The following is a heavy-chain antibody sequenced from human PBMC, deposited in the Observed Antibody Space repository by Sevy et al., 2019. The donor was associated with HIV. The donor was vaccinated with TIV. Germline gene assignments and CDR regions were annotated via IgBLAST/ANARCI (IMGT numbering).Heavy chain of an antibody. CDR2: INPSGGST. D-gene: IGHD6-19*01. CDR3: ARDPVALPRRDYYYGMDV. V-gene: IGHV1-46*01. J-gene: IGHJ6*02. CDR1: GYTFTSYY. Sequence: ASVKVSCKASGYTFTSYYMHWVRQAPGQGLEWMGIINPSGGSTSYAQKFQGRVTMTRDTSTNTVYMELSSLRSEDTAVYYCARDPVALPRRDYYYGMDVWGQGTTVTVSS.